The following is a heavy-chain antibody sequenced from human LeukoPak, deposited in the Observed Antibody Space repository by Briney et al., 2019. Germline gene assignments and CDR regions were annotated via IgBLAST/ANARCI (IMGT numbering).Heavy chain of an antibody. CDR1: GFTLSNHS. J-gene: IGHJ6*02. Sequence: PGGSLRLSCAASGFTLSNHSMTWVRQVPGRGPEWVANVNRDGSETYYLDSVKGRFTISRDNAKSSLNLQMNSLRAEDTALYYCVRNNAMDVWGQGTAIIVSS. V-gene: IGHV3-7*03. CDR2: VNRDGSET. CDR3: VRNNAMDV. D-gene: IGHD2-8*01.